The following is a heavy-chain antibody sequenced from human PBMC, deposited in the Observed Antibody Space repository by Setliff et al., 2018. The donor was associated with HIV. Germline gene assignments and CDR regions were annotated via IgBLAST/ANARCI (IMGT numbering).Heavy chain of an antibody. Sequence: ASVKVSCKASGGTFNTHGISWVRQAPGQGLQWMGWINTHNGNTHYAQRFQGRVTMTRDTSTTTAYMELRSLRSDDTAVYYCARATGAADLWGQGTKVTVSS. CDR2: INTHNGNT. CDR1: GGTFNTHG. CDR3: ARATGAADL. J-gene: IGHJ5*02. D-gene: IGHD6-13*01. V-gene: IGHV1-18*01.